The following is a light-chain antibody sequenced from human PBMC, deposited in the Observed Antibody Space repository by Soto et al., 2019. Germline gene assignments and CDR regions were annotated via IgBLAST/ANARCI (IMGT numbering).Light chain of an antibody. Sequence: QSALTQPASVSGSPGPSITISCTGTSRDVGGYKYVSWYQQHPGKAPKLMIYEVSNRPSGVSYRFSGSKSCNTASLTISGLQAEDEADYYCCSYTSSDTVVVGGGTKLTVL. V-gene: IGLV2-14*01. CDR3: CSYTSSDTVV. CDR1: SRDVGGYKY. J-gene: IGLJ2*01. CDR2: EVS.